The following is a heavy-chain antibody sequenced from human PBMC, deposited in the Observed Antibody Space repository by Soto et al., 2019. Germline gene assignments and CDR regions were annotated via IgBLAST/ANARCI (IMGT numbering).Heavy chain of an antibody. J-gene: IGHJ4*02. V-gene: IGHV6-1*01. Sequence: SQTLSLTCAISGDSVSSNSAAWNWIRQSPSRGLEWLGRTYYRSKWYNDYAVSVKSRITINPDTSKNHFSLELSSVTAADTAVYYCVRSSIEPRVFMYPFDYWGQGILVTVSS. CDR2: TYYRSKWYN. CDR3: VRSSIEPRVFMYPFDY. D-gene: IGHD6-6*01. CDR1: GDSVSSNSAA.